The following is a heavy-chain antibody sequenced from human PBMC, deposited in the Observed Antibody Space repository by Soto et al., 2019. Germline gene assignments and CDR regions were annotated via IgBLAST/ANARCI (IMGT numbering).Heavy chain of an antibody. CDR2: INAGNGNT. Sequence: QVQLVQSGAEVKKPGASVKVSCKASGYTFTSYAMHWVRQAPGQRLEWMGWINAGNGNTKYSQKFQGRVTITRDTSAITAYMELSSLRSEDTAVYYCARVVYSSSWDYYYYGMDVWGQGTTVTVSS. CDR1: GYTFTSYA. J-gene: IGHJ6*02. D-gene: IGHD6-13*01. V-gene: IGHV1-3*01. CDR3: ARVVYSSSWDYYYYGMDV.